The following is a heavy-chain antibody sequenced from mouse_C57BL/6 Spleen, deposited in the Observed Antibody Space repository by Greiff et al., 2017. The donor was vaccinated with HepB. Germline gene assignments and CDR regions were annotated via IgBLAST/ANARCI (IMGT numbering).Heavy chain of an antibody. D-gene: IGHD2-14*01. CDR3: ARHCTTGGDLDY. CDR2: ISTGGSYT. J-gene: IGHJ2*01. Sequence: EVQVVESGGDLVKPGGSLKLSCAASGFTFSSYGMSWVRQTPDKGLEWVATISTGGSYTYYPDSVKGRITISRDNAKNTRYLQMSRLKSEDTAMYYGARHCTTGGDLDYWGQGTTLTVSS. CDR1: GFTFSSYG. V-gene: IGHV5-6*01.